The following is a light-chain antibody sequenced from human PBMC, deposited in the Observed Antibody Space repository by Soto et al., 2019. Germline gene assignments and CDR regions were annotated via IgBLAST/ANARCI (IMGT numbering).Light chain of an antibody. CDR1: GSDIGAYKF. J-gene: IGLJ1*01. CDR2: GVT. CDR3: SSFTSTSTYV. V-gene: IGLV2-8*01. Sequence: QSALAQPPSASGSPGQSVTISCTGSGSDIGAYKFVSWYQQHPGKAPKLMIFGVTERPSGVPDRFSGSKSGNTASLTVSGLQAEDEADYYCSSFTSTSTYVFGTGTKVTVL.